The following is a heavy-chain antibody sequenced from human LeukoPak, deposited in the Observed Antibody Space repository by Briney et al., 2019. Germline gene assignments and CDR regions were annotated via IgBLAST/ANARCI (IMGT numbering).Heavy chain of an antibody. D-gene: IGHD6-19*01. CDR2: VTGSGNSR. CDR3: ARVRYDSGWFDY. CDR1: GFTFNAYS. Sequence: PGGSLRLSCAASGFTFNAYSMTWVRQAPGKGLECIASVTGSGNSRVYADSVKGRFSISRDNAKNSLDLQLNNLSAEDTATYYCARVRYDSGWFDYWGQGTLVTVSS. V-gene: IGHV3-48*04. J-gene: IGHJ5*01.